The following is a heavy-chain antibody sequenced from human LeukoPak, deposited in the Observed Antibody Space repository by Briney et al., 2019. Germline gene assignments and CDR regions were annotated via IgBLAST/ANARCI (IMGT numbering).Heavy chain of an antibody. CDR1: GYPFTTTW. CDR3: AIINHPDGRVY. Sequence: RGESLKISCQGFGYPFTTTWIGWVRQLPGKGLEWTAIIYAGNSDAKYSPSFQGQVSISTDRSISTAYLHWSSLKASDTAIYYCAIINHPDGRVYWGQGTLVTVSS. J-gene: IGHJ4*02. V-gene: IGHV5-51*01. CDR2: IYAGNSDA. D-gene: IGHD5-24*01.